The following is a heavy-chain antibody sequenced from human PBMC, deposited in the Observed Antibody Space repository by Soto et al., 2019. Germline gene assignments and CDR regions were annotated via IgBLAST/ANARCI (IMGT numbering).Heavy chain of an antibody. CDR2: ISYDGSNK. CDR1: GFTFSSYA. V-gene: IGHV3-30-3*01. D-gene: IGHD2-15*01. CDR3: AGIGYCSGGSCFDY. Sequence: GGSLRLSCAASGFTFSSYAMHWVRQAPGKGLEWVAVISYDGSNKYYADSVKGRFTISRDNSKNTLYLQMNSLRAEDTAVYYCAGIGYCSGGSCFDYWGQGT. J-gene: IGHJ4*02.